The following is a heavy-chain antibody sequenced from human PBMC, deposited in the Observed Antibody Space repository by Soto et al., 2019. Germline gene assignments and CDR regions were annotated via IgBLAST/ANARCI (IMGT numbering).Heavy chain of an antibody. CDR3: AKRRQGRSYFDY. CDR1: GFTFSSYG. CDR2: ISYDGSNK. J-gene: IGHJ4*02. V-gene: IGHV3-30*18. Sequence: QVQLVESGGGVVQPGRSLRLSCAASGFTFSSYGMHWVRQAPGKGLEWVAVISYDGSNKYYADSMKGRFTISRDNSKNTLYLQMNSLRAEDTAVYYCAKRRQGRSYFDYWGQGTLVTVSS.